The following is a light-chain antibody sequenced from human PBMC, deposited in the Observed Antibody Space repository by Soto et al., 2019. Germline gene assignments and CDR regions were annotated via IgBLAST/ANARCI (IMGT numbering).Light chain of an antibody. CDR1: SSNIGSNT. CDR2: TNN. CDR3: AAWDDSLNGFV. J-gene: IGLJ1*01. V-gene: IGLV1-44*01. Sequence: QSVLTQPPSASGAPGQRVTISCSGSSSNIGSNTVNWYRQLPGTAPKLLIYTNNQRPSGVRDRFSGSRSGTSASLAIGGLQSEDEADYYCAAWDDSLNGFVFGTGTKVTVL.